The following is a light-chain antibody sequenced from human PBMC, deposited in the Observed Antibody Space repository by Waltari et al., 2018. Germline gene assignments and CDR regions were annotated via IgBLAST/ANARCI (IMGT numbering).Light chain of an antibody. CDR2: RNK. CDR3: ATLDGSLTAWV. CDR1: TSNIGRNY. J-gene: IGLJ3*02. Sequence: HSALTQPPSASVTPGQRVTTSCSERTSNIGRNYVHWYQHFPGPAPKLLVYRNKERPSGVPDRISGSKSGTSASLAISGLRSEDEADYYCATLDGSLTAWVFGGGTKVTVL. V-gene: IGLV1-47*01.